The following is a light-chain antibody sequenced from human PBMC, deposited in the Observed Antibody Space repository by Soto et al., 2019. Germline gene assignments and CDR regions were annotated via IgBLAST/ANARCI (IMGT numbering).Light chain of an antibody. CDR2: WAS. CDR1: QSVLYSSNNKNY. CDR3: QQCESTPPT. Sequence: DIVMTQSPDSLAASLGERATINCKSSQSVLYSSNNKNYLAWYQQRPGQPPKLLIYWASTRESGVPDRFSGSGSGTDFTLTITSLQAEDVAVYYCQQCESTPPTFGQGTKVEIK. V-gene: IGKV4-1*01. J-gene: IGKJ2*01.